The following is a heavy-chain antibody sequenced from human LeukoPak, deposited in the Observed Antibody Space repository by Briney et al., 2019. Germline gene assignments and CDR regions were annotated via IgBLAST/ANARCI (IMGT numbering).Heavy chain of an antibody. CDR2: MYSRGSA. CDR1: GFTVNDNY. CDR3: GSSNWFDP. D-gene: IGHD2/OR15-2a*01. Sequence: PGGSLRLSCAASGFTVNDNYMAWVRQAPGKGLEWISVMYSRGSAYYRDSVKGRFTISRDNSKNTLYLQMNSLRAEDTAVYYCGSSNWFDPWGQGTLVTVSS. V-gene: IGHV3-66*02. J-gene: IGHJ5*02.